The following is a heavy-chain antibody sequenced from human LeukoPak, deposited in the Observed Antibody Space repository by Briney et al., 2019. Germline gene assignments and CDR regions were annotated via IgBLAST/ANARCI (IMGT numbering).Heavy chain of an antibody. J-gene: IGHJ4*02. Sequence: GGSLRLSCAASGFTFSSYWMSWVRQAPGKGLEWVSIMYSGGNTNYADSVKGRFTISRDSSKNTLFLQMNSLRAEDTAVYYCAGDKGDLYFDDWGQGTLVTVSS. CDR1: GFTFSSYW. V-gene: IGHV3-53*01. CDR3: AGDKGDLYFDD. CDR2: MYSGGNT.